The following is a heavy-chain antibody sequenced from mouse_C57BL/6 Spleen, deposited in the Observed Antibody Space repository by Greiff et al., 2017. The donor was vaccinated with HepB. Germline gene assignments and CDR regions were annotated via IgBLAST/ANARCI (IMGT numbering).Heavy chain of an antibody. D-gene: IGHD1-1*01. V-gene: IGHV1-80*01. CDR3: ARWGRYYGSSYDY. CDR2: IYPGDGDT. Sequence: VQLQQSGAELVKPGASVKISCKASGYAFSSYWMNWVKQRPGKGLEWIGQIYPGDGDTNYNGKFKGKATLTADKSSSTAYMQLSSLTSEDSAVYFCARWGRYYGSSYDYWGQGTTLTVSS. CDR1: GYAFSSYW. J-gene: IGHJ2*01.